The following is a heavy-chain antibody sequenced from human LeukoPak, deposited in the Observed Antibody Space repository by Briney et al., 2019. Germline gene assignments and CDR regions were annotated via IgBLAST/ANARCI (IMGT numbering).Heavy chain of an antibody. CDR2: INHSGST. V-gene: IGHV4-34*01. J-gene: IGHJ4*02. CDR3: ARGRVLVSSWWETRNEFDY. CDR1: GGSFSGYY. Sequence: SETLSLTCAVYGGSFSGYYWSWIRQPPGKGLEWIGEINHSGSTNYNPSLKSRVTISVDTSKNQFSLKLSSVTAADTAVYYCARGRVLVSSWWETRNEFDYWGQGTLVTVSS. D-gene: IGHD6-13*01.